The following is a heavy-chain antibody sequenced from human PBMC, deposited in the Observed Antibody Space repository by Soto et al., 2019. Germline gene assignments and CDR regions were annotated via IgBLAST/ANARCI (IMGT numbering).Heavy chain of an antibody. CDR3: ARDGPTRSPDFDY. J-gene: IGHJ4*02. Sequence: EVQLVESGGGLVQPGGSLRLSCAASGFTFRSYWMSWVRQAPGKGLEWVANIKEDGSDKYYADSVKGRFTISRDNAENSLFLQMTSLRAEDTAVYYCARDGPTRSPDFDYWGQGTLVTVSS. CDR1: GFTFRSYW. CDR2: IKEDGSDK. V-gene: IGHV3-7*01.